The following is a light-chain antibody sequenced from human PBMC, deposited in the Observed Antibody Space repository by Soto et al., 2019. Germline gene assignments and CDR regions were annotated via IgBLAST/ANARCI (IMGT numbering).Light chain of an antibody. CDR2: NND. CDR3: AAWDDRLKGYV. J-gene: IGLJ1*01. Sequence: QSVLTQPPSASGTPGHRVTISCSGSGSNFGSNTVNWYQHLPGTAPKLLIYNNDPRPSGVPDRFSGSKSGTSASLAISGLQSDDEADYYCAAWDDRLKGYVFGTGTKVTVL. CDR1: GSNFGSNT. V-gene: IGLV1-44*01.